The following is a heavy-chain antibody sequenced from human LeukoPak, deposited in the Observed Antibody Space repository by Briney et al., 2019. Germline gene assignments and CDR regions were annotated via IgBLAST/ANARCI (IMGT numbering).Heavy chain of an antibody. Sequence: SVKVSCKASGGSFSGYAVSWVRQAPGRGLEWMGGIIPILASVDYGTTKYAQKFQGSVTITADESTSTAYMELSSLRSEDTAVYYCALSGYYYSGFDYWGQGTLVTVSS. CDR1: GGSFSGYA. D-gene: IGHD3-22*01. V-gene: IGHV1-69*13. CDR2: IIPILASVDYGTT. J-gene: IGHJ4*02. CDR3: ALSGYYYSGFDY.